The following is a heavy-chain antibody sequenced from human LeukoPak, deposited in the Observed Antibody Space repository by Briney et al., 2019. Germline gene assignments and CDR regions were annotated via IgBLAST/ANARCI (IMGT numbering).Heavy chain of an antibody. D-gene: IGHD2-8*01. J-gene: IGHJ4*02. CDR2: INPNSGAT. CDR3: ARDDPERLFYSSNSFDY. CDR1: GYTFTDYY. V-gene: IGHV1-2*02. Sequence: ASVRVSCKASGYTFTDYYIHWVRQAPGQGLEWMGWINPNSGATHYAQNFQGRVTMTRDTSINTAYMELIRLKSDDTAVYYCARDDPERLFYSSNSFDYWGQGNFVSVSS.